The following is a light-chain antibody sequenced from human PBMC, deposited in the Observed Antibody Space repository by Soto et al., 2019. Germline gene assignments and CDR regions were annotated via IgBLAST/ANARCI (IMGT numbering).Light chain of an antibody. Sequence: PGGRATLSCRASQSVSSRSLTCYQHKPGQAPRLLMYGASSRATGIPDRFSGSGSGTDFTLTISRLEPEDFAVYHCPHGGRSSALTFGGGTKVEIK. V-gene: IGKV3-20*01. CDR3: PHGGRSSALT. CDR1: QSVSSRS. CDR2: GAS. J-gene: IGKJ4*01.